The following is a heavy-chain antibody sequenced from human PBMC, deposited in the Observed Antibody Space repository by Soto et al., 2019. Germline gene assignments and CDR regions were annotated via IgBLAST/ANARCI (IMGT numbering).Heavy chain of an antibody. Sequence: SGPTLGNPTQTLTQTCTFSGFSLSTRGMCVTWIRQPPGKGLEWIGHIFFTGATNYSPSLKSRVTMSVDTSKSQFSLNLTSVTAADSAIYYCARGRSDSAGSSLGRRMDVWSQGTTVTVSS. D-gene: IGHD3-10*01. CDR3: ARGRSDSAGSSLGRRMDV. J-gene: IGHJ6*02. CDR1: GFSLSTRGMC. CDR2: IFFTGAT. V-gene: IGHV4-61*08.